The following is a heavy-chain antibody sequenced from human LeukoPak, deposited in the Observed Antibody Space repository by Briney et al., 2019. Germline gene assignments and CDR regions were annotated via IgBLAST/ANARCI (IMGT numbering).Heavy chain of an antibody. D-gene: IGHD1-26*01. V-gene: IGHV3-74*01. J-gene: IGHJ3*02. CDR1: GFTFRNYL. CDR3: ARALPDWELRDAFHI. Sequence: PGGSLRLSCAASGFTFRNYLMHWVRQAPGKGLVWVSRINSDGSSTSYADSVKGRFTISRDNAKNTLYLQMNSLRAEDTAVYYCARALPDWELRDAFHIWGQGTMVTVSS. CDR2: INSDGSST.